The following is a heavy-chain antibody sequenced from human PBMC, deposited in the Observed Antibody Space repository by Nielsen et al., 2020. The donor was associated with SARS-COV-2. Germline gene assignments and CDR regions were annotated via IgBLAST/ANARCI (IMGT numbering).Heavy chain of an antibody. CDR1: GFTFSSYS. CDR3: ARDDSSGYYPPYYGMDV. Sequence: GGSLRLSCAASGFTFSSYSMNWVRQAPGKGLEWVSSISSSSSYIYYADSVKGRFTISRDNAKNPLYLQMNSLRAEDTAVYYCARDDSSGYYPPYYGMDVWGQGTTVTVSS. D-gene: IGHD3-22*01. CDR2: ISSSSSYI. J-gene: IGHJ6*02. V-gene: IGHV3-21*01.